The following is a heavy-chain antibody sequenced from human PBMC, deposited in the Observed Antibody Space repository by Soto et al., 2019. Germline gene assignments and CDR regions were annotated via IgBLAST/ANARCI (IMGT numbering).Heavy chain of an antibody. CDR3: ARDYDKSGYDYFDP. CDR1: GYSFTGHY. D-gene: IGHD3-22*01. V-gene: IGHV1-2*02. Sequence: QIQLIQSGAEVKKPGASVTVSCKASGYSFTGHYMQWVRQAPGQGLEWMGWIDPKSGATKNAQKFQGRVSMTTDTSINTAYMYLSGLTSDDTAVYYCARDYDKSGYDYFDPWGQGTLLTVSS. J-gene: IGHJ5*02. CDR2: IDPKSGAT.